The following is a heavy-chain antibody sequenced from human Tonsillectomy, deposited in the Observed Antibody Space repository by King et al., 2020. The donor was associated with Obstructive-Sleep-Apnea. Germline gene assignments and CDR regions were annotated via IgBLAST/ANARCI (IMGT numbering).Heavy chain of an antibody. Sequence: VQLVESGGGLVQPGGSLRLSCAASGFTFSSYWMHWVRQAPGKGLVWVSRINSDGSSTSYAASVKGRLTISRDNAKNTLYLQLNSLRAEDTAVYYCARGSGGSDVGVSWGQGTLVTVSS. V-gene: IGHV3-74*01. CDR1: GFTFSSYW. J-gene: IGHJ5*02. CDR2: INSDGSST. CDR3: ARGSGGSDVGVS. D-gene: IGHD2-15*01.